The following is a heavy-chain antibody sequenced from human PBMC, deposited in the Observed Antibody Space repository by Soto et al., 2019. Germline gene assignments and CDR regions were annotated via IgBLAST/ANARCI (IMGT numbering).Heavy chain of an antibody. CDR2: IYPGDSDT. D-gene: IGHD3-10*02. V-gene: IGHV5-51*01. J-gene: IGHJ6*02. CDR1: GYSFTRYW. CDR3: ARNSYYVVRKTNYYYYYGLDV. Sequence: GKSRNVSCKGSGYSFTRYWIAWVRQMPGKGLEWMGIIYPGDSDTRYSPSFQGQVTISADKSISTAYLQWSSLKASDTAMYYCARNSYYVVRKTNYYYYYGLDVWGQGTTVTASS.